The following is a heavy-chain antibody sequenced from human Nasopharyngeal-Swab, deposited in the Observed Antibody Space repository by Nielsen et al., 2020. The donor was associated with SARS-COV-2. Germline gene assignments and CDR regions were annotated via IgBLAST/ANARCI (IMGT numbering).Heavy chain of an antibody. V-gene: IGHV3-74*01. Sequence: GESLKISCAASGFTFSSYWMHWVRQVPGKGLVWVSRINSDGSSTSYADSVKGRFTISRDNAKNTLYLQMNSLRAEDTAVYYCAREWGRRIQLWLLEYYGMDVWGQGTTVTVSS. J-gene: IGHJ6*02. CDR1: GFTFSSYW. CDR3: AREWGRRIQLWLLEYYGMDV. CDR2: INSDGSST. D-gene: IGHD5-18*01.